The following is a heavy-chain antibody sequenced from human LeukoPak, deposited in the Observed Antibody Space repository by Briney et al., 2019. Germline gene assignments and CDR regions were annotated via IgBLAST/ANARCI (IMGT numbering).Heavy chain of an antibody. CDR3: ATLQGPDTIFGVVITPYYYYMDV. D-gene: IGHD3-3*01. J-gene: IGHJ6*03. V-gene: IGHV3-23*01. Sequence: PSETLSLTCAVSGGSISSSNWWSWVRQPPGKGLEWVSAISGSGGSTYYADSVKGRFTISRDNSKNTLYLQMNSLRAEDTAVYYCATLQGPDTIFGVVITPYYYYMDVWGKGTTVTVSS. CDR2: ISGSGGST. CDR1: GGSISSSN.